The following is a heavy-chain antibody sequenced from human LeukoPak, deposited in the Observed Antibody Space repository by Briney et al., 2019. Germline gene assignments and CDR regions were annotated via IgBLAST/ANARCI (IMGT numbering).Heavy chain of an antibody. CDR2: INANSGDT. J-gene: IGHJ4*02. CDR3: AREISGYSDY. CDR1: VYTFTGYY. Sequence: ASVTVSCKSSVYTFTGYYMHWVRQAPGQGLEWMGWINANSGDTEYAQKFQGRVTMTRDTPISTAYMELSRLRSDDTAMYYCAREISGYSDYRGQGTLVTVSS. V-gene: IGHV1-2*02. D-gene: IGHD3-22*01.